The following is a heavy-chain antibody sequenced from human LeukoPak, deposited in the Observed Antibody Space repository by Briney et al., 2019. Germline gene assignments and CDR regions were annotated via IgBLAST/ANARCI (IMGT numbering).Heavy chain of an antibody. CDR1: GFTFSSYS. Sequence: GGSLRLSCAASGFTFSSYSMNWVRQAPGKGLEWVSSISGSGAMTYYADSVKGRFTISRDNAMDRLYLQMNSLRADDTAVYYCVKDRVHGSGSQFDSWGQGSLVIVSS. V-gene: IGHV3-21*04. D-gene: IGHD3-10*01. CDR3: VKDRVHGSGSQFDS. J-gene: IGHJ4*02. CDR2: ISGSGAMT.